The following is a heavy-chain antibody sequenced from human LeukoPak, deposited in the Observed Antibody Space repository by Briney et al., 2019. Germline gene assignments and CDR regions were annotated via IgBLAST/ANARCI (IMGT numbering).Heavy chain of an antibody. J-gene: IGHJ4*02. CDR3: ARGGKGSDILTGYPYYYFDY. CDR2: INDSGST. V-gene: IGHV4-34*01. D-gene: IGHD3-9*01. CDR1: GGSFSSYY. Sequence: SETLSLTCAVSGGSFSSYYWSWVRQPPGKGLEWMGEINDSGSTKYYPSLNSRVNISADTSKKQFSLKGSCVTAGDTAVYYCARGGKGSDILTGYPYYYFDYWGQGTLVTVSS.